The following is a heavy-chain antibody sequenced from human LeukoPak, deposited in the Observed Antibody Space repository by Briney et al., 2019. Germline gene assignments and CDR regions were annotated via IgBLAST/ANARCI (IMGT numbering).Heavy chain of an antibody. Sequence: GGSLRLSCTASGFTFNTYWMNWARQAPGKGLEWVASINPSESVKYYVNSVKGRFTISRDNSKNTLYLQMNSLRAEDTAVYYCARGHSDSSGYFPDYWGQGTLVTVSS. D-gene: IGHD3-22*01. CDR2: INPSESVK. V-gene: IGHV3-7*03. J-gene: IGHJ4*02. CDR1: GFTFNTYW. CDR3: ARGHSDSSGYFPDY.